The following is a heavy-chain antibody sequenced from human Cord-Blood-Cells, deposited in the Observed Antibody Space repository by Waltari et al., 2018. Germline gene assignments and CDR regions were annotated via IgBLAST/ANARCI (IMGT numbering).Heavy chain of an antibody. CDR1: GFTFDDYA. Sequence: EVQLVESGGGLVQPGRSLRLSCAASGFTFDDYAMHWVRQAPGKGLEWVSGISWNSGSIGYADSVKGRFTISRDNAKNSLYLQMNSLSAEDTALYYCATEIKYSSSSGVDYWGQGTLVTVSS. J-gene: IGHJ4*02. CDR3: ATEIKYSSSSGVDY. V-gene: IGHV3-9*01. D-gene: IGHD6-6*01. CDR2: ISWNSGSI.